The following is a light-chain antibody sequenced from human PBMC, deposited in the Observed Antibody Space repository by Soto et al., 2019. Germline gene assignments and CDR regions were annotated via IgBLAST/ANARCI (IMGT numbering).Light chain of an antibody. CDR3: QQYYSYLPLT. V-gene: IGKV1-8*01. CDR2: ATS. Sequence: AIRMTQSPSSFSASTGDRVTITCRARQGISSYLAWYQQNPGKAPKLLIYATSTLQSGVPSRFSGSGSGTDFTLTISCLQSEDLATYYCQQYYSYLPLTFGGGTKVDSK. J-gene: IGKJ4*01. CDR1: QGISSY.